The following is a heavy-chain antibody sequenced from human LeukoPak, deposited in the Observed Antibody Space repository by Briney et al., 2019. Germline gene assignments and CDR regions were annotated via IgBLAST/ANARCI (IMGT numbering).Heavy chain of an antibody. Sequence: GESLKISGKGSGYTFTTYWIAWVRQMPGKGLEWMGIIYPGDSDPRYSPSFQGQVTISADKSISTAYLQWSSLEASDSAMYYCVRHGLGSSWFGFDYWGQGTLVTVSS. CDR2: IYPGDSDP. CDR3: VRHGLGSSWFGFDY. D-gene: IGHD6-13*01. V-gene: IGHV5-51*01. J-gene: IGHJ4*02. CDR1: GYTFTTYW.